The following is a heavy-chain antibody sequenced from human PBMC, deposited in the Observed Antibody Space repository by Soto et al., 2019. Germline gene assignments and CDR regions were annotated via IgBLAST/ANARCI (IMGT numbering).Heavy chain of an antibody. D-gene: IGHD6-13*01. CDR3: ARPNIAAAAHFDC. CDR2: INPSDGGT. Sequence: QVQLVQSAAEVKKPGASVKVSCQASGFTFSDYYMHWVRQAPGQGLEWMGVINPSDGGTTYAQKFQGRVTLTRDMSTRTLYMELSSLRSDDTAFYYCARPNIAAAAHFDCWGQGTLVTVSS. J-gene: IGHJ4*02. CDR1: GFTFSDYY. V-gene: IGHV1-46*01.